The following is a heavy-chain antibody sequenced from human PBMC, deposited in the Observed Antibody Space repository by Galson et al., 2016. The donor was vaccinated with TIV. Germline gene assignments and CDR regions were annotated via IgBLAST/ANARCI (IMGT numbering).Heavy chain of an antibody. J-gene: IGHJ4*02. CDR2: TTYDDSQK. V-gene: IGHV3-30*04. CDR3: ARVGSTGWAHYFDY. CDR1: GFTFSSYT. Sequence: SLRLSCAASGFTFSSYTMHWVRQAPGKGLEWVAVTTYDDSQKYYADSVKGRFTISRDNSKNTLYLQMKGLAAEDTAVYYCARVGSTGWAHYFDYWGQGTLVTVSS. D-gene: IGHD6-19*01.